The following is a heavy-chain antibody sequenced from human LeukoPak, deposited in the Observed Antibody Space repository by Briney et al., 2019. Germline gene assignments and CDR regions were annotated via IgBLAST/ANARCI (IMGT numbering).Heavy chain of an antibody. CDR3: AKRAMVRGALVGYFDY. CDR2: ISGSGDTT. Sequence: GGSLRLSCAASGLTFTNYAMSWVRQAPGKGLEWVSAISGSGDTTYYADSVKGRFTISRDNSKNILYLQMNSLRAEDTAVYYCAKRAMVRGALVGYFDYWGQGTLVTVSS. J-gene: IGHJ4*02. CDR1: GLTFTNYA. V-gene: IGHV3-23*01. D-gene: IGHD3-10*01.